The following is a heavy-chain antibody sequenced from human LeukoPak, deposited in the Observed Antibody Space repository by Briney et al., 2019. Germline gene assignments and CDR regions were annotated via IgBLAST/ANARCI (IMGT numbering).Heavy chain of an antibody. J-gene: IGHJ5*02. CDR2: SKYDGSTA. Sequence: PGGPLRLSCETSGFTLKNYWMSWLRRAPGKGLEWVSRSKYDGSTAMYAESVKGRFTISRDNARGTLYLQMNSLRVDDTAVYYCAKSDWFDPCGRGILVTVSS. CDR1: GFTLKNYW. V-gene: IGHV3-74*03. CDR3: AKSDWFDP.